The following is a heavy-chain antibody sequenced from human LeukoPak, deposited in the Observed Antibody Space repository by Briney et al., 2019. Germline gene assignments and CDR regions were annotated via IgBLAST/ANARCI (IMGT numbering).Heavy chain of an antibody. D-gene: IGHD1-26*01. CDR3: ARGNGFGLVDK. V-gene: IGHV4-34*01. CDR2: INHRGSN. Sequence: SETLSLTCAVYGGSFSGYYWRCIRQPPGKGLEWMGEINHRGSNNYNPSLKTPVTLSADTPKNQFSLKLSSVTAADTDVYYCARGNGFGLVDKWGKGTMVTVSS. J-gene: IGHJ4*02. CDR1: GGSFSGYY.